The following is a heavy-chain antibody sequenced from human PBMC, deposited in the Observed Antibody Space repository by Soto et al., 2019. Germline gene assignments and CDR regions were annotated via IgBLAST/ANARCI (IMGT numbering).Heavy chain of an antibody. CDR3: ARSRYTSGWWTPPFDY. CDR2: IYCSGST. J-gene: IGHJ4*02. CDR1: GGTSVDVGDY. D-gene: IGHD6-19*01. V-gene: IGHV4-61*08. Sequence: SETNCLTCSVSGGTSVDVGDYRSRIRKPPGKGLEWIGYIYCSGSTNYNPSLKSRVTISVDTSKNQFSLKLTSVTAADTAVYYCARSRYTSGWWTPPFDYWGQGTLVTVSS.